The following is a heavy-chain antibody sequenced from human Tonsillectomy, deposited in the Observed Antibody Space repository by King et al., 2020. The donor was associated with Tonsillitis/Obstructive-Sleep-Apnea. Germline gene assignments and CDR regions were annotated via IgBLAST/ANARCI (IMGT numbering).Heavy chain of an antibody. V-gene: IGHV4-39*01. CDR3: ARPGIAVTGTGAFDI. Sequence: QVQLQESGPGLVKPSETLSLTCTVSGGSISSSRYYWGWIRQPPGKGLEWIGSIYYSGSTYYNPSLKSRVTMSVDTSKDQFSLKLSSVTAADTAVYYCARPGIAVTGTGAFDIWGQGTMVTVSS. D-gene: IGHD6-19*01. CDR1: GGSISSSRYY. CDR2: IYYSGST. J-gene: IGHJ3*02.